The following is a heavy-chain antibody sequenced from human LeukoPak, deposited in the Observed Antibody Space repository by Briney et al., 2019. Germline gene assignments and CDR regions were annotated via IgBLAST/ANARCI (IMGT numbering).Heavy chain of an antibody. CDR3: AKAGGLAMEYFQH. V-gene: IGHV3-23*01. J-gene: IGHJ1*01. CDR1: GFSFSSYA. D-gene: IGHD6-19*01. CDR2: ISAGGTR. Sequence: QPGGSLRLSCAASGFSFSSYAMTWGRQAPGQGLEWVSGISAGGTRYDADSVRGRFTISRDSSKNTLYLHMSSLRAEDTALYYCAKAGGLAMEYFQHWGQGTLVTVSS.